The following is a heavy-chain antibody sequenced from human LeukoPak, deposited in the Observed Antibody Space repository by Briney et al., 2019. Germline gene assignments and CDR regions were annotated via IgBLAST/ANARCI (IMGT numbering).Heavy chain of an antibody. CDR1: GYTFTGYY. D-gene: IGHD6-13*01. V-gene: IGHV1-2*02. Sequence: RASVKVSCKASGYTFTGYYMHWVRQAPGQGLEWMGWINPNSGGTNYAQKFQGRVTMTSDTSISTAYMELTRLTSDDTAIYYCAREGIAATGEDTIDYWGQGTLVTVSS. CDR3: AREGIAATGEDTIDY. CDR2: INPNSGGT. J-gene: IGHJ4*02.